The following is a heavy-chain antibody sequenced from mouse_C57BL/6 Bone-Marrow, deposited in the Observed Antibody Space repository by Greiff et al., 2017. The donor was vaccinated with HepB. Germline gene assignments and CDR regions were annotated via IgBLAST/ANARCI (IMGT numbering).Heavy chain of an antibody. V-gene: IGHV5-4*01. CDR3: ARDGTGAMDY. CDR1: GFTFSSYA. J-gene: IGHJ4*01. CDR2: ISDGGSYT. Sequence: EVKLMEPGGGLVKPGGSLKLSCAASGFTFSSYAMSWVRQTPEKRLEWVATISDGGSYTYYPDNLKGRFTISRDNAKNNLYLQMSHLKSEDTAMYYCARDGTGAMDYGGQGTSVTVTS.